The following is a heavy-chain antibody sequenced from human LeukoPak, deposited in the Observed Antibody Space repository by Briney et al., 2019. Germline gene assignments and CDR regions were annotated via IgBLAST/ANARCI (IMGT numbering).Heavy chain of an antibody. D-gene: IGHD3-22*01. Sequence: SETLSLTCAVYGGSFSGYYWSWICQPPGKGLEWIGEINHSGSTNYNPSLKSRVTISVDTSENQFSLKLSSVTAADTAVYYCARAATGYYDSSGYPRAFDIWGQGTMVTVSS. CDR2: INHSGST. J-gene: IGHJ3*02. CDR3: ARAATGYYDSSGYPRAFDI. CDR1: GGSFSGYY. V-gene: IGHV4-34*01.